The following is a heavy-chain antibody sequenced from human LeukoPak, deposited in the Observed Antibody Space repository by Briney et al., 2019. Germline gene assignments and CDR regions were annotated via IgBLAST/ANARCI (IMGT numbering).Heavy chain of an antibody. Sequence: SETLSLTCSVSGGSISPYYWSWFRQPPGKGLEWIGYIFHSGITTYNPSLKSRVTISLDSSKNQFFLRLTSVTAADTAMYYCARAGTLAAIYFDFWGHGSLVTVCS. CDR3: ARAGTLAAIYFDF. CDR2: IFHSGIT. CDR1: GGSISPYY. J-gene: IGHJ4*01. V-gene: IGHV4-59*01. D-gene: IGHD6-25*01.